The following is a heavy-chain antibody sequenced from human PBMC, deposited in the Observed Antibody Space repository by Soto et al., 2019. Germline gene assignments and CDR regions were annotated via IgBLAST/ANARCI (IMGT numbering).Heavy chain of an antibody. V-gene: IGHV4-34*01. CDR2: INHVGGT. CDR1: GGFLSESY. D-gene: IGHD3-16*01. CDR3: VRIRYELPSSVLWLDP. Sequence: SETLSLTCAVYGGFLSESYWTWIRQPPGKGLEWIGEINHVGGTNYNPSLKSRVTMSVDTSQNQFSLRLISVTAADTAMYFCVRIRYELPSSVLWLDPWGQGTPVTASS. J-gene: IGHJ5*02.